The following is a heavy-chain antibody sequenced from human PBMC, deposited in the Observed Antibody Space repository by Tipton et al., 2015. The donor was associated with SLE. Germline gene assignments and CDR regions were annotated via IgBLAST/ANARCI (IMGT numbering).Heavy chain of an antibody. CDR2: ISGSGGST. D-gene: IGHD3-16*01. J-gene: IGHJ4*02. CDR3: GRDRGGQFYFDY. CDR1: GFMFSSYP. Sequence: SLRLSCEASGFMFSSYPMSWVRQAPGKGMEWVSGISGSGGSTFYADSVKGRFTISRDNSKNTLYLQMNSLRAADRAVYYCGRDRGGQFYFDYWGRGTLVTVSS. V-gene: IGHV3-23*01.